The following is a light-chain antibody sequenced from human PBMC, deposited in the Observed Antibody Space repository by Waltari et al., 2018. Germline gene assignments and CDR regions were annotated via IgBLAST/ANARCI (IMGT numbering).Light chain of an antibody. CDR1: YSNIGSNI. CDR2: SND. J-gene: IGLJ2*01. CDR3: ATWDDRLTGVL. Sequence: QSVLTQPPSASGTPGQRVTISCSGSYSNIGSNIVTWYQQLPGTAPKLLIYSNDCRPSGLPDQVSVSQSCTSASLAISRLQSEDEADYYCATWDDRLTGVLFGGGTRVTGL. V-gene: IGLV1-44*01.